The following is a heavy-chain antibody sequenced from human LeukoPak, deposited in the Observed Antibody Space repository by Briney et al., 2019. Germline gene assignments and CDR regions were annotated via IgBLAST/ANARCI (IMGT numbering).Heavy chain of an antibody. Sequence: SETLSLTCTVSGGSISSSSYYWGWIRQPPGKGLEWIGSIYYSGSTYYNPSLKSRVTISVDTSKNQFSLKLSSVTAADTAVYYCARESWRRGYSYGTDYWGQGTLVTVSS. D-gene: IGHD5-18*01. CDR1: GGSISSSSYY. V-gene: IGHV4-39*07. CDR2: IYYSGST. CDR3: ARESWRRGYSYGTDY. J-gene: IGHJ4*02.